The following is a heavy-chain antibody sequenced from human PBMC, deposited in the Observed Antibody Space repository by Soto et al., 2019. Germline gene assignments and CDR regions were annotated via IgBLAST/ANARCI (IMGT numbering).Heavy chain of an antibody. V-gene: IGHV1-8*02. CDR1: GYTFTNYG. J-gene: IGHJ6*02. Sequence: GASVKVSCKASGYTFTNYGISWVRQATGQGLECMGWMNPNSGNTGYAQKFQGRVTMTRNTSISTAYMELSSLRSEDTAVYYCARGRKYYDFWSGLVPYGMDVWGQGTTVTVSS. CDR3: ARGRKYYDFWSGLVPYGMDV. CDR2: MNPNSGNT. D-gene: IGHD3-3*01.